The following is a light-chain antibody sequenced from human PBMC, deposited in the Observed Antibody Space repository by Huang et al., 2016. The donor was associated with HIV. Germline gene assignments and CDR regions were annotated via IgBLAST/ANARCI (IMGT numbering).Light chain of an antibody. V-gene: IGKV1-5*03. CDR1: QSISSW. Sequence: DIQMTQSPSTLSASVGDRVTITCRASQSISSWLAWYKQQLGKAPKLLMYKASNLDSGVPSRFSGSGSGTEFTLTVISLQPDDFATYYCQQYNVFPLTFGGGTVVE. CDR2: KAS. J-gene: IGKJ4*01. CDR3: QQYNVFPLT.